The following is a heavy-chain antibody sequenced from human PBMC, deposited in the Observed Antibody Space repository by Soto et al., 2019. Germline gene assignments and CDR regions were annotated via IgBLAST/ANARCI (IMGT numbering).Heavy chain of an antibody. J-gene: IGHJ4*02. CDR3: AKSYDFWSGYFDY. V-gene: IGHV3-30*18. D-gene: IGHD3-3*01. CDR2: ISYDGSNK. Sequence: QVQLVESGGGVVQPGRSLRLSCAASGFTFSSYGMHWVRQAPGKGLEWVAVISYDGSNKYYADSVKGRFTISRDNSKNTLYLQMNSLRAEDTAVYYCAKSYDFWSGYFDYWGQGTLVTVSS. CDR1: GFTFSSYG.